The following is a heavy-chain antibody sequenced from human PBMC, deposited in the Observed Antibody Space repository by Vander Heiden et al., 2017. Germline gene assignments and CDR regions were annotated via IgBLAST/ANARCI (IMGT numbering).Heavy chain of an antibody. D-gene: IGHD5-12*01. J-gene: IGHJ4*02. CDR3: AHASRDGYNFVGY. V-gene: IGHV2-5*01. Sequence: QITLKESGPTPVKPTQTLTLTCTVSGFPPSTSGVGVGWIRQPPGKALEWLALVYWNDGKRYSPSLMNRLTITKDTSKNQVVLTMTNMDPLDTATYYCAHASRDGYNFVGYWGQGTLVTVSS. CDR2: VYWNDGK. CDR1: GFPPSTSGVG.